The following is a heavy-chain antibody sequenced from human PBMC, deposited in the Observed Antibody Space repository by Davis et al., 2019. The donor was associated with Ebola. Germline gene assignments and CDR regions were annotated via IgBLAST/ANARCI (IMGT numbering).Heavy chain of an antibody. CDR3: ARDRRPSSYIGMDV. V-gene: IGHV3-48*04. CDR2: ISDSGTTL. CDR1: GFTFSSYA. Sequence: GESLKISCAASGFTFSSYAMSWVRQAPGKGLEWVSYISDSGTTLYYADSVKGRFTISRDNARNSLYLQMNSLRAEDTAVYYCARDRRPSSYIGMDVWGQGTTVTVSS. J-gene: IGHJ6*02.